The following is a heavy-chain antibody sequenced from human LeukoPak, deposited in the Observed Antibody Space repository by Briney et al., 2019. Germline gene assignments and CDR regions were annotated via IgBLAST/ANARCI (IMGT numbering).Heavy chain of an antibody. CDR1: GGTFSSYA. Sequence: SVKVSCKASGGTFSSYAISWVRQAPGQGLEWMGGIIPIFGTANYAQKFQGRVTITADESTSTAYMELSSLRSEDTAVYYCARAVYYYGSGSPDYYYGMDVWGKGITVTVSS. V-gene: IGHV1-69*13. CDR2: IIPIFGTA. D-gene: IGHD3-10*01. CDR3: ARAVYYYGSGSPDYYYGMDV. J-gene: IGHJ6*04.